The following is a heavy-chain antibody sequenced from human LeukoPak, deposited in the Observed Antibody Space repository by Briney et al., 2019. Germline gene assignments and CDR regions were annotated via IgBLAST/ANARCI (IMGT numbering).Heavy chain of an antibody. CDR2: INPSGGTT. V-gene: IGHV1-46*01. CDR3: ARDGCPGVDA. Sequence: GASVKVSCKASGYTFTGYYIHWVRQAPGQGLEWMGIINPSGGTTNYAQKFQGRVTMTRDTSTSTVYVELSSLRCEDTAVYYCARDGCPGVDAWGQGTLVTVSS. CDR1: GYTFTGYY. J-gene: IGHJ5*02. D-gene: IGHD3-10*02.